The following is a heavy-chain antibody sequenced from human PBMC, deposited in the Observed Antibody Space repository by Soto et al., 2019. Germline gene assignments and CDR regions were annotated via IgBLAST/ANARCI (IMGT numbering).Heavy chain of an antibody. Sequence: SETLSLTCTVSGYSISSGYYWGWIRQPPGKGLEWIGSIYHSGSTYYKPSLKSRVTISVDTSKNQFSLKLSSVTAADTAVYYCARDTVAAAGKRGDAFDIWGQGTMVTVSS. D-gene: IGHD6-13*01. CDR1: GYSISSGYY. CDR2: IYHSGST. J-gene: IGHJ3*02. CDR3: ARDTVAAAGKRGDAFDI. V-gene: IGHV4-38-2*02.